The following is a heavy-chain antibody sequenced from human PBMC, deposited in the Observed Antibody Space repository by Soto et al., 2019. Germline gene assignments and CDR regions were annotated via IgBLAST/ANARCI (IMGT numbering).Heavy chain of an antibody. J-gene: IGHJ5*02. CDR1: GYTFTDYY. CDR2: INPKTGGT. Sequence: ASVKVSCKASGYTFTDYYMHWVRQAPGQGLEWMGWINPKTGGTNYVQKFQGRFTISRDNSKNTLYLQMNSLSADDTAVYYCTRADLTVTLSVFDPWGQGTLVTVSS. V-gene: IGHV1-2*02. D-gene: IGHD4-17*01. CDR3: TRADLTVTLSVFDP.